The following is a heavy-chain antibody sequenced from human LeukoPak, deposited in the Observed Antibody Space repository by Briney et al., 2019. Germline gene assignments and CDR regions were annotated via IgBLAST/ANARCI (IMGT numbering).Heavy chain of an antibody. CDR2: IYYSGST. CDR1: GDSISTYY. J-gene: IGHJ4*02. D-gene: IGHD6-13*01. Sequence: SETLSLTCTVSGDSISTYYWSWIRQPPGKGLEWIGYIYYSGSTNYNPSLKSRVTISVDTSKNQFSLKLSSVTAADTAVYYCARVTGGEAAAHDYWGQGTLVTVSS. CDR3: ARVTGGEAAAHDY. V-gene: IGHV4-59*01.